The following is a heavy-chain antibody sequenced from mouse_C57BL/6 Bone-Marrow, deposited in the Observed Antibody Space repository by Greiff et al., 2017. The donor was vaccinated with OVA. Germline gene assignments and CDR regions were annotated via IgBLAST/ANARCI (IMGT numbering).Heavy chain of an antibody. CDR1: GYAFSSSW. V-gene: IGHV1-82*01. CDR3: ARRGLIYYGSSSDY. CDR2: IYPGDGDT. D-gene: IGHD1-1*01. Sequence: QVQLQQSGPELVKPGASVKISCKASGYAFSSSWMNWVKQRPGKGLEWIGRIYPGDGDTNYNGKFKGKATLTADKSSSTAYMQLSSLTSEDSAVYYCARRGLIYYGSSSDYWGQGTTLTVSS. J-gene: IGHJ2*01.